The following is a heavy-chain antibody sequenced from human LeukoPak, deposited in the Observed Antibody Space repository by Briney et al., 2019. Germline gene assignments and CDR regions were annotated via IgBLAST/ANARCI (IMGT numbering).Heavy chain of an antibody. CDR2: INHSGST. CDR1: GGSFSGYY. Sequence: PSETLSLTCAVYGGSFSGYYWSWIRQPPGKGLEWIGEINHSGSTNYNPSLKSRVTISVDTSKNQLSLKLTSVTAADTAVYYCARQEGEWQRYFDHWGQGTLVTVSS. D-gene: IGHD3-16*01. CDR3: ARQEGEWQRYFDH. V-gene: IGHV4-34*01. J-gene: IGHJ4*02.